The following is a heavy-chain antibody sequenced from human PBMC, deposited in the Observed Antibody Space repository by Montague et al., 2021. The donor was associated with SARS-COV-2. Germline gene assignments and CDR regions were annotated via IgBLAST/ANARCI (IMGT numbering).Heavy chain of an antibody. Sequence: SETLSLTCSVSGGSINNYFWGWIRQSPGKRLEWVGYMHSAGSTAYNPSLKSRVIISVDTSKTQISLKLSSASAADTALYYCARAVVGAKTATIESWGQGTLVTVSS. D-gene: IGHD2-15*01. J-gene: IGHJ4*02. CDR3: ARAVVGAKTATIES. CDR1: GGSINNYF. V-gene: IGHV4-59*01. CDR2: MHSAGST.